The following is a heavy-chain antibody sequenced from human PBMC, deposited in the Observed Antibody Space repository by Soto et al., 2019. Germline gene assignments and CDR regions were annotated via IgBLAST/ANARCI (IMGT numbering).Heavy chain of an antibody. CDR3: ARAPLDGAFDI. J-gene: IGHJ3*02. V-gene: IGHV3-30-3*01. CDR1: GFTFSSYA. D-gene: IGHD3-3*02. Sequence: QVQLVESGGGVVQPGRSLRLSCAASGFTFSSYAMHWIRQAPGKGLEWVAVISYDGSNKYYADSVKGRFTISRDNSKNTPYLQMNSLRAEDTAVYYCARAPLDGAFDIWGQGTMVTVSS. CDR2: ISYDGSNK.